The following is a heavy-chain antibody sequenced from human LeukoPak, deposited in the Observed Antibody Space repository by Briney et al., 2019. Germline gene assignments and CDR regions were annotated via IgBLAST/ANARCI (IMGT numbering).Heavy chain of an antibody. Sequence: PGGSLRVSCAAPGFSFNNYWMRWVRQAPGGGVQWVSNIKQDGSQKFYVVCMKGRFTVYRHNTKKSLYLQMNSLRAEDTAMYCCARGDFSDSGDCVDAFDVCGQGTMVTVCS. D-gene: IGHD4-17*01. CDR1: GFSFNNYW. J-gene: IGHJ3*01. CDR3: ARGDFSDSGDCVDAFDV. V-gene: IGHV3-7*04. CDR2: IKQDGSQK.